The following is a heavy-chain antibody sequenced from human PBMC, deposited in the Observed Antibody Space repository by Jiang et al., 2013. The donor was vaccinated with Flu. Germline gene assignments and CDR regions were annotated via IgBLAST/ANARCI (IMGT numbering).Heavy chain of an antibody. CDR2: MNPDSGNT. V-gene: IGHV1-8*01. CDR3: ARKGGSLFDP. D-gene: IGHD1-14*01. J-gene: IGHJ5*02. Sequence: VRQTNGQGLEWLGWMNPDSGNTGYAQNFQGRVSMTRNTSISTAYMELSSLKSEDTAVYYCARKGGSLFDPWGQGTLVIVSS.